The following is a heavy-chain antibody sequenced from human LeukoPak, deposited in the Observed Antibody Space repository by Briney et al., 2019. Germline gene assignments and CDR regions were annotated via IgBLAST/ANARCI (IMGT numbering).Heavy chain of an antibody. Sequence: GGSLRLSCAASAFTVRSNYVSWVRQAPGQGLEWVSVIYSGGSTNYADSVKGRFTISRDNAKNSLYLQMNSLRAEDTAVYYCARDLRSGWDRYFDSWGQGTLVTVSA. CDR1: AFTVRSNY. D-gene: IGHD6-19*01. CDR3: ARDLRSGWDRYFDS. V-gene: IGHV3-53*01. J-gene: IGHJ4*02. CDR2: IYSGGST.